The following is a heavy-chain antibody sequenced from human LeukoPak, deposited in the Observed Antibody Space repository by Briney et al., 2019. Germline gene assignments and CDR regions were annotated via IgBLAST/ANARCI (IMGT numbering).Heavy chain of an antibody. J-gene: IGHJ3*02. CDR2: IYYSGST. Sequence: SETLSLTCTVSGGSISSSSYYWGWIRQPPGKGLEWIGSIYYSGSTYYNPSLKSRVTISVDTPKNQFSLKLSSVTAADTAVYYCARGPYYDLAFDIWGQGTMVTVSS. D-gene: IGHD3-22*01. V-gene: IGHV4-39*07. CDR3: ARGPYYDLAFDI. CDR1: GGSISSSSYY.